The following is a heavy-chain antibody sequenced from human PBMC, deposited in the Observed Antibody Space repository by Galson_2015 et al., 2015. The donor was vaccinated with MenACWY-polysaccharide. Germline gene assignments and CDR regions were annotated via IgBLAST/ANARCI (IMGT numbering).Heavy chain of an antibody. CDR3: ARIGYSSGCQDY. Sequence: SLRLSCAASGFNFNNYWMSWVRQAPGKGLEWVANIKQDGSEKDYVDSLKGRFTISRDNAKNSLYLQMNSLRVDDTAVYYCARIGYSSGCQDYWGQGILVTVSS. CDR1: GFNFNNYW. D-gene: IGHD2-15*01. CDR2: IKQDGSEK. J-gene: IGHJ4*02. V-gene: IGHV3-7*01.